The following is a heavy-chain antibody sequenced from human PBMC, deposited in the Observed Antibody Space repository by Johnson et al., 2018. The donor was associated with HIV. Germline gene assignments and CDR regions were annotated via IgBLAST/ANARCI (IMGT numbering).Heavy chain of an antibody. CDR1: GFTFSRNA. Sequence: VQLVESGGGFVRPGGSLRLSCAASGFTFSRNAMTWVRQAPGKGPEWVSGINWNGVRTGYLDSVKGRFTISRDNANTSLHLQMNRLRAEDTAVYYCARTSSGSRNALDIWGLGTMVTVSS. V-gene: IGHV3-20*04. CDR2: INWNGVRT. J-gene: IGHJ3*02. D-gene: IGHD3-10*01. CDR3: ARTSSGSRNALDI.